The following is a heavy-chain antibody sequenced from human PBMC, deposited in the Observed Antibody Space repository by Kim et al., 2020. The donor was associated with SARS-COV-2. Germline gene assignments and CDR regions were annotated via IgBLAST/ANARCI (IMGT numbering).Heavy chain of an antibody. CDR2: ISYDGSNK. V-gene: IGHV3-30*18. J-gene: IGHJ4*02. D-gene: IGHD5-12*01. CDR3: AKVPGWYGYKSEGVDY. CDR1: GFTFSSYG. Sequence: GGSLRLSCAASGFTFSSYGMHWVRQAPGKGLEWVAVISYDGSNKYYADSVKGRFTISRDNSKNTLYLQMNILRAEDTAVYYCAKVPGWYGYKSEGVDYWGQGTLVTVSS.